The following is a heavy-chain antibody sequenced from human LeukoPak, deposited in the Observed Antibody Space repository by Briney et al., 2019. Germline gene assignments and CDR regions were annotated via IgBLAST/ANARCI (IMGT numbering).Heavy chain of an antibody. J-gene: IGHJ4*02. CDR3: ARGVAYYDSSGYYNGVMLDY. CDR2: IRYDGSNK. V-gene: IGHV3-30*02. Sequence: GGSLRLSCAASGFTFSSYGMHWVRQAPGKGLEWVAFIRYDGSNKYYADSVKGRFTISRDNAKNSLYLQMNSLRAEDTAVYYCARGVAYYDSSGYYNGVMLDYWGQGTLVTVSS. D-gene: IGHD3-22*01. CDR1: GFTFSSYG.